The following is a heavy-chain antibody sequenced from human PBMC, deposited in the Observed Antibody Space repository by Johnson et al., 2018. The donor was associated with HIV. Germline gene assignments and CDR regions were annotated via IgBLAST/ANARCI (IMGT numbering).Heavy chain of an antibody. Sequence: QEQLVESGGGLVQPGRSLRLSCAASGFNFSDYYMSWIRQAPGKGLEWISYLSNSGSTIYYVDSVKGRFTISRDNSKNTLYLQMNSLRAEDTAVYYCARGPVMVRGVTDAFDIWGQGTMVTVSS. D-gene: IGHD3-10*01. V-gene: IGHV3-11*04. CDR2: LSNSGSTI. CDR3: ARGPVMVRGVTDAFDI. J-gene: IGHJ3*02. CDR1: GFNFSDYY.